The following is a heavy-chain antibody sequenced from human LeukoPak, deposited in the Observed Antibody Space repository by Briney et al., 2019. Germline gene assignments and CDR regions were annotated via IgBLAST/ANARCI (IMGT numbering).Heavy chain of an antibody. CDR1: GITLSNYG. CDR3: AKRGVVIRVILVGFHKEAYYFDS. CDR2: ISGSGGNT. Sequence: GGSLRLSCAVSGITLSNYGMSWVRQAPGKGLQWVAGISGSGGNTNYADSVKGRFTISGDNRKNTLYLQMNSLRAEDTAVYFCAKRGVVIRVILVGFHKEAYYFDSWGQGALVTVSS. J-gene: IGHJ4*02. D-gene: IGHD3-22*01. V-gene: IGHV3-23*01.